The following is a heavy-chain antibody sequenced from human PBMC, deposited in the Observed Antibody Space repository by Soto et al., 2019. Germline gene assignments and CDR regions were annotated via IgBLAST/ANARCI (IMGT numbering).Heavy chain of an antibody. CDR2: IYHSGST. CDR3: AREGVGATNFPRFDP. Sequence: PSETLSLTCAVSGYSISSGYYWGWIRQPPGKGLEWIGSIYHSGSTYYNPSLKSRVTISVDTSKNQFSLKLSSVTAADTAVYYCAREGVGATNFPRFDPWGQGTLVTVSS. CDR1: GYSISSGYY. J-gene: IGHJ5*02. V-gene: IGHV4-38-2*02. D-gene: IGHD1-26*01.